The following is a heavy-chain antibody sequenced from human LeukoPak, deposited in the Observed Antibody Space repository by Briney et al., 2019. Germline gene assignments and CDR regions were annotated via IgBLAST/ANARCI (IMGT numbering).Heavy chain of an antibody. V-gene: IGHV3-48*03. Sequence: GGSLRLSCAASRFTFSSYEMNWVRQAPGKGLEWVSYISSSGSTIYYADSVKGRFTISRDNAKNSLYLQMNSLRAEDTAVYYCARDLVVPAANSNYWGQGTLVTVSS. CDR1: RFTFSSYE. CDR3: ARDLVVPAANSNY. D-gene: IGHD2-2*01. J-gene: IGHJ4*02. CDR2: ISSSGSTI.